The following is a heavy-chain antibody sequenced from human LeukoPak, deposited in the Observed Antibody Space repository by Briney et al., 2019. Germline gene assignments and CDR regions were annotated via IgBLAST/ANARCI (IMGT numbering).Heavy chain of an antibody. Sequence: GGSLRLSCAASDFSFTTYTMSWVRQAPGKGLEWVSSISGGDPTTYYADSVKGRFTISRDNSKNTLYLQMNSLRAEDTAIYYCAKGGVVHAFDIWGQGTMVTVSS. CDR1: DFSFTTYT. V-gene: IGHV3-23*01. CDR2: ISGGDPTT. D-gene: IGHD2-15*01. CDR3: AKGGVVHAFDI. J-gene: IGHJ3*02.